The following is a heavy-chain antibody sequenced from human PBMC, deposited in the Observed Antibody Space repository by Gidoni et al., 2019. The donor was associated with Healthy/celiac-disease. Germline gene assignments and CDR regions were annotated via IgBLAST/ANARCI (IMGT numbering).Heavy chain of an antibody. D-gene: IGHD3-22*01. J-gene: IGHJ4*02. Sequence: QVHLVASGGGVVQPGRSLRLSCAASGFTFSSSGMHWVRQAPGKGLGWVAVISYDGSNKYYADSVKGRFTISRDNSKNTLYLQMNSLRAEDTAVYYCAKGNLYYDSSGYNFDYWGQGTLVTVSS. CDR1: GFTFSSSG. CDR3: AKGNLYYDSSGYNFDY. CDR2: ISYDGSNK. V-gene: IGHV3-30*18.